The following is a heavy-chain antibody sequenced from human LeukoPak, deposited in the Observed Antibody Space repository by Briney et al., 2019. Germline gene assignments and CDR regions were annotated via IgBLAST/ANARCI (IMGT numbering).Heavy chain of an antibody. Sequence: HGESLKISLKGSGYSFTSYWIGWVRPMPGEGLELIGIINPGNSDTRYSPSFQGQVTISADKSISTAYLQWSSLKASDTAMYYCARPDSSGYYYLGAFDIWGQGTMVTVSS. V-gene: IGHV5-51*01. CDR1: GYSFTSYW. CDR2: INPGNSDT. D-gene: IGHD3-22*01. J-gene: IGHJ3*02. CDR3: ARPDSSGYYYLGAFDI.